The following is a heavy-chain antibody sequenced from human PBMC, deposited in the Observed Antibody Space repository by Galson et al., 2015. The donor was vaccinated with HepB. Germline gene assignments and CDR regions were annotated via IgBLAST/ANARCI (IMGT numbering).Heavy chain of an antibody. J-gene: IGHJ6*02. V-gene: IGHV3-11*01. CDR3: ARDEKTSSGWYTYYYYGMDV. Sequence: SLRLSCAASGFTFSDYYMSWIRQAPGKGLEWVSYISSSGSTIYYADSVKGRFTISRDNAKNSLYLQMNSLRAEDTAVYYCARDEKTSSGWYTYYYYGMDVWGQGTTVTVSS. D-gene: IGHD6-19*01. CDR1: GFTFSDYY. CDR2: ISSSGSTI.